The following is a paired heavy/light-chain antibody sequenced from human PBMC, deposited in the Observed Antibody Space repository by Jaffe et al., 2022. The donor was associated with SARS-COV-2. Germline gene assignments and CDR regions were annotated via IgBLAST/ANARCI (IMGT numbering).Heavy chain of an antibody. Sequence: EVQLVESGGGLVQPGESLRLSCAASGFTFGDYWMTWVRQAPGKGLEWVANIRQDGGELYYMDSAKGRFTISRDTATNSVFLQMNSLRADDTAVYHCARALDYGAHFDYWGQGTLVTVSS. CDR1: GFTFGDYW. CDR2: IRQDGGEL. D-gene: IGHD4-17*01. CDR3: ARALDYGAHFDY. J-gene: IGHJ4*02. V-gene: IGHV3-7*03.
Light chain of an antibody. CDR3: AAWDDKMYAVL. V-gene: IGLV1-47*01. CDR1: RSNIGSNY. Sequence: QSVLTQPPSASGTPGQGVTISCSGSRSNIGSNYVYWYQQRPGTAPKLLLYKSNQRPSGVPDRFSGSRSGTSASLAISGLRSEDEADYYCAAWDDKMYAVLFGGGTRLTVL. CDR2: KSN. J-gene: IGLJ2*01.